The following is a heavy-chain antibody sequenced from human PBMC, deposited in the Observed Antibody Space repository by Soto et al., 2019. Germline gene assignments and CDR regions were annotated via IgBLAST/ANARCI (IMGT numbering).Heavy chain of an antibody. CDR3: ARDHDSSGWYYFDY. V-gene: IGHV1-3*01. CDR1: GYTFTSYA. Sequence: ASVKVSCKASGYTFTSYAMHWVRQAPGQRLEWMGWINAGNGNTKYSQKFQGRVTITRDTSASTAYMELSSLRSEDTAVYYCARDHDSSGWYYFDYWGQGTLVTVSS. J-gene: IGHJ4*02. CDR2: INAGNGNT. D-gene: IGHD6-19*01.